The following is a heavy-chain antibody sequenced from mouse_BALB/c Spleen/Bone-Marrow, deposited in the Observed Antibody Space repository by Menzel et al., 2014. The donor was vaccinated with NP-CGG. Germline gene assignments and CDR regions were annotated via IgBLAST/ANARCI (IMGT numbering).Heavy chain of an antibody. J-gene: IGHJ4*01. CDR1: GFNIKDTY. CDR3: ARNGNYCYAMDY. V-gene: IGHV14-3*02. CDR2: IDPANGNT. Sequence: EVQLQQSGAELVKPGASVKLSCTASGFNIKDTYLHWVKQRPEQGLEWIGRIDPANGNTKYDPKFQGKATITADTSSNTAYLQLSSLTSEDTAVYYCARNGNYCYAMDYWGQGTSVTVSS. D-gene: IGHD2-1*01.